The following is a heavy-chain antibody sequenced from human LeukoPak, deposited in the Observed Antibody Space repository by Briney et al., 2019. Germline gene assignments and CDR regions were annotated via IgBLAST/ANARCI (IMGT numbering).Heavy chain of an antibody. D-gene: IGHD3-10*01. CDR2: ISYDGSNK. V-gene: IGHV3-30*18. Sequence: GGSLRLSCAASGFTFSSYGMHWVRQAPGKGLEWVAVISYDGSNKYYADSVKGRFTISRDNSKNTLYLQMNSLRAEDTAVYYCAKDGEKLGEFLFDWFDPWGQGTLVTVSS. CDR3: AKDGEKLGEFLFDWFDP. J-gene: IGHJ5*02. CDR1: GFTFSSYG.